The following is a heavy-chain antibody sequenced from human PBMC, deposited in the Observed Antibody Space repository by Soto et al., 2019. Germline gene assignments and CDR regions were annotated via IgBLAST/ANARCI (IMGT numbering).Heavy chain of an antibody. J-gene: IGHJ4*02. D-gene: IGHD6-19*01. CDR2: INHSGST. CDR3: ARTTGYSSGWYLRNYFDY. Sequence: SETLSLTCTVSGGSISSGDYYWSWIRQPPGKGLEWIGEINHSGSTNYNPSLKSRVTISVDTSKNQFSLKLSSVTAADTAVYYCARTTGYSSGWYLRNYFDYWGQGTLVTVSS. V-gene: IGHV4-39*07. CDR1: GGSISSGDYY.